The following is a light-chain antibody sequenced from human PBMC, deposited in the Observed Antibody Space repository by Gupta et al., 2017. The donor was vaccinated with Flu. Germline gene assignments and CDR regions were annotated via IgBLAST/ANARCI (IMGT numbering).Light chain of an antibody. CDR1: QSVSNY. CDR2: DAS. J-gene: IGKJ4*01. Sequence: EIVLTHSPATLSLSPGERATLSCRASQSVSNYLAWYQQKPGQAPRLLIYDASNRLTGIPASLSGSGDGKDVTLTISSREQEDFGVYYCQQRSNWAPYSFGGGTQVEVK. V-gene: IGKV3-11*01. CDR3: QQRSNWAPYS.